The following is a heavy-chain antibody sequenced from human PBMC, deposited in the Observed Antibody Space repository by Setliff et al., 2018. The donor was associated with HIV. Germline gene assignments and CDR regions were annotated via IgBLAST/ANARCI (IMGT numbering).Heavy chain of an antibody. J-gene: IGHJ5*02. D-gene: IGHD2-21*01. Sequence: SETLSLTCTFSGDSISSGNYYWSWIRQPAGKGLEWIGRIYTTGSTNYNPSLKSRVTISSDTSKNLFSLKLISVTAADQGVYYCARVPVAGANWFDPWGLGTLVTVSS. CDR2: IYTTGST. CDR1: GDSISSGNYY. CDR3: ARVPVAGANWFDP. V-gene: IGHV4-61*02.